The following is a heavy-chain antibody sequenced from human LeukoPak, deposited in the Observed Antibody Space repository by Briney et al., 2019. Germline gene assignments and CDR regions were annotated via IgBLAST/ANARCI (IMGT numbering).Heavy chain of an antibody. J-gene: IGHJ4*02. CDR3: TRYNNDHFDY. D-gene: IGHD1-14*01. V-gene: IGHV3-33*01. Sequence: GGSLRLSCAGTGFTFGGYGMHWFRQTPGKRLEWVAVIAYDGSRAFYADSVKGRFTISRDNSKNTMSVQMDDLRAEDTAVYYCTRYNNDHFDYWGQGTLVTVSS. CDR1: GFTFGGYG. CDR2: IAYDGSRA.